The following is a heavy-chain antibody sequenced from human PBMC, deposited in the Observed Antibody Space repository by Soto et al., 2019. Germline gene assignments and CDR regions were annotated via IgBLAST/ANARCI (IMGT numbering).Heavy chain of an antibody. J-gene: IGHJ4*02. Sequence: QVQLVESGGGVVQPGRSLRLSCAGSGFTFTNYGMHWVRQAPGKGLEWVAFASYDGSNKYYADSVKGRFTISRDDSKNTLYLQMDSLRAEDTAVYYCAKDGAPLYCSRVSCHPAGAYGGQGTLVTVSS. CDR3: AKDGAPLYCSRVSCHPAGAY. CDR2: ASYDGSNK. CDR1: GFTFTNYG. V-gene: IGHV3-30*18. D-gene: IGHD2-15*01.